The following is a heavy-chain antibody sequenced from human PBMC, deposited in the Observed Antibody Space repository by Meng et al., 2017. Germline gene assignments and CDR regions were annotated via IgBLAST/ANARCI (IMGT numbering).Heavy chain of an antibody. CDR1: GFTFSSYE. CDR3: ALAVVGATIINYYYYGMDV. CDR2: ISSSGSTI. D-gene: IGHD1-26*01. J-gene: IGHJ6*02. Sequence: GESPKPSCAASGFTFSSYEINWVRHAPGKGLEWVSYISSSGSTIYYADSVKARFTISRDNAKNPLYLQMNSLRAEDTAVYYCALAVVGATIINYYYYGMDVWGQGTTVTVSS. V-gene: IGHV3-48*03.